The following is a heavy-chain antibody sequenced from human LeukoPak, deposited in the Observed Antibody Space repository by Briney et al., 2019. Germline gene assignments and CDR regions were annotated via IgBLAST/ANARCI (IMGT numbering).Heavy chain of an antibody. V-gene: IGHV1-8*01. Sequence: GASVKVSCKASGYTFTSYDINWVRQATGQGGEWMGWMNPNSGNTGYAQKFQGRVTMTRNTSISTAYMELSSLRSEDTAVYYCARGRRCSGGSCYSVWLYWGQGTLVTAPS. CDR2: MNPNSGNT. CDR1: GYTFTSYD. D-gene: IGHD2-15*01. CDR3: ARGRRCSGGSCYSVWLY. J-gene: IGHJ4*02.